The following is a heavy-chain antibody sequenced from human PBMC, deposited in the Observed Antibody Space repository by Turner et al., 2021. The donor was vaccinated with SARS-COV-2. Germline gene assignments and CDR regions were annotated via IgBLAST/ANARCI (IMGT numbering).Heavy chain of an antibody. CDR1: GGSIRSGGYY. D-gene: IGHD5-12*01. Sequence: QVQLQESDPGLVKPSQTLSLTCTVSGGSIRSGGYYWSWIRQHPGKGLEWIGSIYYSGSTYYNPSLKSRVTISVDTSKNQFSLKLSSVTAADTAVYYCASIRWLRGPFDYWGQGTLVTVSS. V-gene: IGHV4-31*03. CDR3: ASIRWLRGPFDY. CDR2: IYYSGST. J-gene: IGHJ4*02.